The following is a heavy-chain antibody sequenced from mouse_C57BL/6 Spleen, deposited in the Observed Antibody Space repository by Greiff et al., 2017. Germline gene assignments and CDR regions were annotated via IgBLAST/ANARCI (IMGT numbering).Heavy chain of an antibody. Sequence: EVKLEESGPGLVKPSQSLSLTCSVTGYSITSGYYWNWIRQIPGNKLEWMGYISYDGSNNYNPSLKNRISITRDTSKNQFFLKLNSVTTEDTATYYCARGVYDYDRYFDVWGTGTTVTVSS. CDR1: GYSITSGYY. D-gene: IGHD2-4*01. J-gene: IGHJ1*03. CDR2: ISYDGSN. V-gene: IGHV3-6*01. CDR3: ARGVYDYDRYFDV.